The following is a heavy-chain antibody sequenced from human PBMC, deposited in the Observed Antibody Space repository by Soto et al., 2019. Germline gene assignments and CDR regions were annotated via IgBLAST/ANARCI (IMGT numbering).Heavy chain of an antibody. CDR1: GFTFIYYG. Sequence: SLIHSCSASGFTFIYYGMHWVRQAPGKGLEWVAVISNDGKNEYTADSVRGRFAISRDNSKNTLYLQMYSLRAEDTAVYYCAKDSERGSADYYFDYWGQGTLVTVSS. J-gene: IGHJ4*02. D-gene: IGHD2-15*01. CDR3: AKDSERGSADYYFDY. CDR2: ISNDGKNE. V-gene: IGHV3-30*18.